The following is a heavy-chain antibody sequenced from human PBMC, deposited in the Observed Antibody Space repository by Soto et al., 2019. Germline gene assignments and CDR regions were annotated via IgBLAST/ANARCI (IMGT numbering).Heavy chain of an antibody. Sequence: ASVKVSCKASGYTFTRYDINWVRQATGQGLEWMGWMNPNSGNTGYAQKFQGRVTMTRNTSISTAYMELSSLRSEDTAVHYCATAVAFDYYYGMDVWGQGTTVTVSS. V-gene: IGHV1-8*01. CDR2: MNPNSGNT. J-gene: IGHJ6*02. CDR3: ATAVAFDYYYGMDV. D-gene: IGHD6-19*01. CDR1: GYTFTRYD.